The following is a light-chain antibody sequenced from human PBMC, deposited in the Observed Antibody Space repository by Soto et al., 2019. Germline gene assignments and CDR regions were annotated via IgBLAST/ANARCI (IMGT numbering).Light chain of an antibody. CDR3: QTWGTEAYV. CDR2: LNSDGSH. Sequence: QLVLTQSPSASASLGASVKLTCTLSSGHSSYAIAWHQQQPEKGPRYLLKLNSDGSHSKGDGIPDRFSGSSSGAERYLTISRLQSEDEADYYCQTWGTEAYVFGTGTKVTVL. V-gene: IGLV4-69*01. CDR1: SGHSSYA. J-gene: IGLJ1*01.